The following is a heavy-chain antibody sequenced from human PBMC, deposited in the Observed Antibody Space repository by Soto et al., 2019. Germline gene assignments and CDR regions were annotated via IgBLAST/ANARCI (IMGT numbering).Heavy chain of an antibody. Sequence: SSETLSLTCAVSGGSISSGGYSWSWIRQPPGKGLEWIGYIYHSGSTYYNPSLKSRVTISADRSKNQFSLKLSSVTAADTAVYYCARLTTVVTRGSFHYYGMDVWGQGTTVTVSS. D-gene: IGHD4-17*01. CDR3: ARLTTVVTRGSFHYYGMDV. CDR2: IYHSGST. CDR1: GGSISSGGYS. V-gene: IGHV4-30-2*01. J-gene: IGHJ6*02.